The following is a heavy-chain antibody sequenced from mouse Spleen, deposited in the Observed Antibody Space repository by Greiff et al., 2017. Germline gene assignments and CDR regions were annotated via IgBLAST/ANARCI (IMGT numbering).Heavy chain of an antibody. J-gene: IGHJ3*01. D-gene: IGHD3-2*01. V-gene: IGHV1-81*01. Sequence: VQRVESGAELARPGASVKLSCKASGYTFTSYGISWVKQRTGQGLEWIGEIYPRSGNTYYNEKFKGKATLTADKSSSTAYMELRSLTSEDSAVYFCAREEDSSGYGAYWGQGTLVTVSA. CDR2: IYPRSGNT. CDR3: AREEDSSGYGAY. CDR1: GYTFTSYG.